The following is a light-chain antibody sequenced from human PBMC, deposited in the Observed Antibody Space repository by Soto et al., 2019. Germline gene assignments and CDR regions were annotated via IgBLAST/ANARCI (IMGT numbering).Light chain of an antibody. CDR3: HQYYNRPPWT. CDR2: DAS. J-gene: IGKJ1*01. V-gene: IGKV3-20*01. Sequence: ETVLTQSPGTLSLSPGETATLSCRASQRVSANYLAWYRHKPGQAPRLLIYDASTRATGVPDRFRGSRSGTDFTLTISSLQPEDSAIYYCHQYYNRPPWTFGQGTKVDIK. CDR1: QRVSANY.